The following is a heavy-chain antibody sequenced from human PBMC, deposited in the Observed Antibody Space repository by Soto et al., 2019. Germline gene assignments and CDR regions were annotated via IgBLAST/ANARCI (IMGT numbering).Heavy chain of an antibody. V-gene: IGHV3-23*01. Sequence: EVQLLESGGGLVGPGGSLRLSCVASGVTFSSFAMSWVRQAPGKGLEWVSTISGGVGSTYYADSVKGRFTISRDNSKNTLYLQMNSLRAGDTALYYCAKDRIMVTDACNIWGQGTLVTVSS. CDR3: AKDRIMVTDACNI. CDR2: ISGGVGST. CDR1: GVTFSSFA. J-gene: IGHJ3*02. D-gene: IGHD2-8*01.